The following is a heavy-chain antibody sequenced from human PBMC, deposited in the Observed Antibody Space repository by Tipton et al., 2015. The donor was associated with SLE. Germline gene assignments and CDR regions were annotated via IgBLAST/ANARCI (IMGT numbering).Heavy chain of an antibody. Sequence: SLRLSCAASGLTFSSYEMNWVRQAPGKGLEWVSYISSSGSTIYYADSVKGRFTISRDNAKNSLYLQMNSLRAEDTAVYYCARENPGGFDYWGQGTLVTVSS. D-gene: IGHD3-10*01. CDR3: ARENPGGFDY. J-gene: IGHJ4*02. CDR1: GLTFSSYE. CDR2: ISSSGSTI. V-gene: IGHV3-48*03.